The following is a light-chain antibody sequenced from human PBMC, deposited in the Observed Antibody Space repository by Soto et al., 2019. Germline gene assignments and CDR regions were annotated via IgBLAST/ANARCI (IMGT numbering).Light chain of an antibody. CDR3: QQYYDTPCT. Sequence: DIVMTQSPDSLAVSLGERATINCKSSQTVLYSSNNKNYLTWYQQKPGQPPKLLIYWASTREFGVPDRFSGSGSGTDFTLTISSLQAEDVAIYYCQQYYDTPCTFGPGTKVDIK. J-gene: IGKJ3*01. CDR2: WAS. CDR1: QTVLYSSNNKNY. V-gene: IGKV4-1*01.